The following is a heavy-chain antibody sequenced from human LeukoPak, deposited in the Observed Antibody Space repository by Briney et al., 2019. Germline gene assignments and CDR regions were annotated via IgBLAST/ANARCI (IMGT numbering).Heavy chain of an antibody. CDR1: GFTFSSYA. D-gene: IGHD2-15*01. CDR2: ITDNGGST. V-gene: IGHV3-23*01. Sequence: PGGSLRLSCAASGFTFSSYAMSWVRQAPGKGLEWVSAITDNGGSTYYADSVKGRFTISRDNSKNTLYLQMNSLRAEDTAIYYCAKGSGGSRPYYFHYWGQGTLATVSS. CDR3: AKGSGGSRPYYFHY. J-gene: IGHJ4*02.